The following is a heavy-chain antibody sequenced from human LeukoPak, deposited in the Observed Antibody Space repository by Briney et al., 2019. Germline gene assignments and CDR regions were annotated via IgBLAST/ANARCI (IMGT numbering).Heavy chain of an antibody. CDR3: AKDRTNYHESNGHYYRRNGDS. V-gene: IGHV3-23*01. CDR1: GFTFSSYA. Sequence: GGSLRLSCAASGFTFSSYAMSWVRQAPGKGLEWVSSISSSGDGTFYADSVKDRFTISRDNSKNTLYLQMSRLRADDTAVYYCAKDRTNYHESNGHYYRRNGDSWGQGTLVTVSS. D-gene: IGHD3-22*01. J-gene: IGHJ5*01. CDR2: ISSSGDGT.